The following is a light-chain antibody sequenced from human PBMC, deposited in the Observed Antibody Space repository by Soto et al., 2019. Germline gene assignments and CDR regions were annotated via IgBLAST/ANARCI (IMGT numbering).Light chain of an antibody. J-gene: IGKJ1*01. CDR3: QKYNSAPKT. CDR2: AAS. CDR1: QGIANY. V-gene: IGKV1-27*01. Sequence: DREMTQSPSYLSASVGDRVTITWRASQGIANYLAWYQQKPGKVPKLPIYAASTLQSGIPSRFSGTGSGTDFTITISSLQPEDVATYYCQKYNSAPKTFGQGTKVDIK.